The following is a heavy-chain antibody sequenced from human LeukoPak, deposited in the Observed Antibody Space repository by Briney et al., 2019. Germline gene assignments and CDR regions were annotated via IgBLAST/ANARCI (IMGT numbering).Heavy chain of an antibody. CDR3: AKDRLKYNWNDAMDY. CDR2: ISGSNSYI. V-gene: IGHV3-21*01. J-gene: IGHJ4*02. CDR1: GFTFSSYT. Sequence: PGGSLRLSCAASGFTFSSYTMHWIRQAPGKGLEWVSSISGSNSYIFYADSVKGRFTVSRDNSKNTLYLQMNSLRAEDTAVYYCAKDRLKYNWNDAMDYWGQGTLVTVSS. D-gene: IGHD1-20*01.